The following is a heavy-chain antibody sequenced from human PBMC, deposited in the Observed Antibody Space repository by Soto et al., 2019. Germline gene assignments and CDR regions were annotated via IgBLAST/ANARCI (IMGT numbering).Heavy chain of an antibody. D-gene: IGHD4-17*01. CDR2: INPSGGST. J-gene: IGHJ5*02. V-gene: IGHV1-46*01. CDR1: GYTFTSYY. CDR3: ARGAWGGDYSSWFDP. Sequence: ASVKVSCKASGYTFTSYYMHWVRQAPGQGLEWMGIINPSGGSTSYAQKFQGRVTMTRDTSTSTVYMELSSLRSEDTAVYYCARGAWGGDYSSWFDPWGQGTLVTVSS.